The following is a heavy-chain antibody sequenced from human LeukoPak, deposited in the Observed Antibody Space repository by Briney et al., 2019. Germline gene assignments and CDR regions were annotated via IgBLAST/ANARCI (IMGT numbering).Heavy chain of an antibody. D-gene: IGHD6-19*01. CDR2: IYHSGST. J-gene: IGHJ3*02. V-gene: IGHV4-38-2*01. CDR3: ARGGWGNAFDI. CDR1: GYSISSGYY. Sequence: SETPSLTCAVSGYSISSGYYWGWIRQPPGKGLEWIGSIYHSGSTYYNPSLKSRVTISVDTSKNQFSLKLSSVTAADTAVYYCARGGWGNAFDIWGQGTMVTVSS.